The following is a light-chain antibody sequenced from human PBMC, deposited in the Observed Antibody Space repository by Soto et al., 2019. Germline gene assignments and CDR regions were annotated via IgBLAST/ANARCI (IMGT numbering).Light chain of an antibody. CDR1: QRISRW. J-gene: IGKJ1*01. Sequence: DVQMTQSPSTLSASVGDRVTITCRASQRISRWLAWYQQKPGKAPKLLIYKASTLKSGVPSRFSGSGSGTEFTLTISSLQPDDFATYYCQHYHSYSEAFGQGTKVDIK. CDR3: QHYHSYSEA. CDR2: KAS. V-gene: IGKV1-5*03.